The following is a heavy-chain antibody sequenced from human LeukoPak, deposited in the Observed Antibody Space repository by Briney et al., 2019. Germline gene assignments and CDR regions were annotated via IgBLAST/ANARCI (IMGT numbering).Heavy chain of an antibody. Sequence: GASVKVSCKASGYTFTSYYMHWVRQAPGQGLEWMGIINPSGGSTSYAQKFQGRVTMTRDTSTSTAYMELSSLRSEDTAVYYCAREGGIAHLYFQHWGQGTLVTVSS. CDR2: INPSGGST. D-gene: IGHD2-21*01. V-gene: IGHV1-46*01. J-gene: IGHJ1*01. CDR1: GYTFTSYY. CDR3: AREGGIAHLYFQH.